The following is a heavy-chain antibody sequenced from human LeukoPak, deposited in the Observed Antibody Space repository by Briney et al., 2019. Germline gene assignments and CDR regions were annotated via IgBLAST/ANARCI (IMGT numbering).Heavy chain of an antibody. Sequence: GGSLRLSCAASGFTFTSYGMHWVRQAPGKGLEWVAVISYDGPNKYYADSVKGRFTISRDDSKSTLYLQMNSLRPEDTAVYYCAKEKLPSGYSFLTDYWGQGTLVTVSS. CDR3: AKEKLPSGYSFLTDY. D-gene: IGHD5-18*01. V-gene: IGHV3-30*18. J-gene: IGHJ4*02. CDR1: GFTFTSYG. CDR2: ISYDGPNK.